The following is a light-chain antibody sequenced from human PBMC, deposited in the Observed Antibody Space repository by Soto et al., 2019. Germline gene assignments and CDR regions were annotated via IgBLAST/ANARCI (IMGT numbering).Light chain of an antibody. CDR2: RNN. J-gene: IGLJ2*01. V-gene: IGLV1-47*01. Sequence: QSVPIQPPSASGTPGQRVNISCSGSTSSIGSNFVYWYRHLPGTAPKLLIYRNNQRPSGVPDRFSGSKSGTSASLAISGLRSEDEGDYYCVAWDDTLSAVVVGGGTKVTVL. CDR3: VAWDDTLSAVV. CDR1: TSSIGSNF.